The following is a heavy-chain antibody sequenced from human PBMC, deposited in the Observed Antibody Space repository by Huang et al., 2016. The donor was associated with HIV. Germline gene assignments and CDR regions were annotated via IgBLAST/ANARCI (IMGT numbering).Heavy chain of an antibody. CDR2: IYYRGST. CDR3: ARHMDCSSSSCLAGGHERGPFDM. J-gene: IGHJ3*02. V-gene: IGHV4-39*01. Sequence: QLQLQESGPGLVKPSETLSLTCSVSGSSISSSSYYWGWIRQPPGKGLEWIGSIYYRGSTFHNPSLKSRVTISVDTSKNQFSLRLSAVTAADTSVYYCARHMDCSSSSCLAGGHERGPFDMWGQGTMVTVSS. CDR1: GSSISSSSYY. D-gene: IGHD2-2*01.